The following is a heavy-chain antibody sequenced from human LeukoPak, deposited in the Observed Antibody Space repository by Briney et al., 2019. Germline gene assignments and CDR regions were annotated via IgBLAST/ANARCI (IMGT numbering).Heavy chain of an antibody. CDR2: MNPNSGNT. CDR1: GYTFTSYD. D-gene: IGHD5-18*01. V-gene: IGHV1-8*01. Sequence: ASVKVSCKASGYTFTSYDINWVRQATGQGLEWMGWMNPNSGNTGYPQKFQGRVTTTRNTSISTAYMELSSLRSEDTAVYYCARGATVYGMDVWGQGTTVTVSS. J-gene: IGHJ6*02. CDR3: ARGATVYGMDV.